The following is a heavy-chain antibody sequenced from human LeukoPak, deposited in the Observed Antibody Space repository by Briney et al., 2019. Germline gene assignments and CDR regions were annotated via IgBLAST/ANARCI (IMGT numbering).Heavy chain of an antibody. CDR1: GFTFSSYG. D-gene: IGHD1-26*01. Sequence: PGGSLRLSCAASGFTFSSYGMSWVRQAPGKGLEWVSGISGSDDTTYYADSVKGRFTMSRDNSKSTLYLQMNSLRAEDTALYYCARDRSLVVGATPDYWGQGTLVTVSS. V-gene: IGHV3-23*01. CDR3: ARDRSLVVGATPDY. CDR2: ISGSDDTT. J-gene: IGHJ4*02.